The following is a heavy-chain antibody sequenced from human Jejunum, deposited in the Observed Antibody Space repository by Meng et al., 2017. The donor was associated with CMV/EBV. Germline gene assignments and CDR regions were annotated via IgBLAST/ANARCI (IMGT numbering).Heavy chain of an antibody. CDR3: AREMRYCSGNTCYTNWYFDL. CDR1: YW. D-gene: IGHD2-15*01. Sequence: YWLRWVRQGPGEGLEWVANIKPDGSECYFADSVRGRFRISRDNAKNSLYLQMYSLGADDTAVYYCAREMRYCSGNTCYTNWYFDLWGSGTMVTVS. J-gene: IGHJ2*01. CDR2: IKPDGSEC. V-gene: IGHV3-7*01.